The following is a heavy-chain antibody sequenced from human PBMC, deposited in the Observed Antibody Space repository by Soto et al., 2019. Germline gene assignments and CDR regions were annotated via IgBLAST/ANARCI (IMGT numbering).Heavy chain of an antibody. Sequence: VRQAPGKGLEWVSTIRETGNTYYADSVRGRFATSRDNSENTLYLQMSSLRAEDTAVYYCAKQQMGVIRALDYWGQGTLVTVSS. J-gene: IGHJ4*02. CDR2: IRETGNT. V-gene: IGHV3-23*01. D-gene: IGHD1-26*01. CDR3: AKQQMGVIRALDY.